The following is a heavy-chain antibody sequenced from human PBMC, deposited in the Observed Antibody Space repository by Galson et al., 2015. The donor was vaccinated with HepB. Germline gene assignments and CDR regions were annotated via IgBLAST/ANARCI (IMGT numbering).Heavy chain of an antibody. J-gene: IGHJ4*02. D-gene: IGHD3-22*01. CDR3: ARVAGDSRGYYYFVPEFYFDY. V-gene: IGHV3-74*01. Sequence: SLRLSCAAPGFTFSTYWMHWVRQGPGKGLVWVSRINSDGISTSYADSVKGRFTISRDNAKNTLYLQMNSLRAEDTAVYYCARVAGDSRGYYYFVPEFYFDYWGQGTLVTVSS. CDR1: GFTFSTYW. CDR2: INSDGIST.